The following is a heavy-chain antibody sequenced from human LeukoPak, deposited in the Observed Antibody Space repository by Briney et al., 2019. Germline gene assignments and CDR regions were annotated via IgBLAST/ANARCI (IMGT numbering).Heavy chain of an antibody. D-gene: IGHD2-2*01. CDR2: IWYDGSNK. J-gene: IGHJ4*02. CDR3: AKQEDCSSTSCYWAPFDY. CDR1: GFTFSSYG. Sequence: GRSLRLSCAAPGFTFSSYGMHWVRQAPGKGLEWVAVIWYDGSNKYYADSVKGRFTISRDSSKNTLYLQMNSLRAEDTAVYYCAKQEDCSSTSCYWAPFDYWGQGTLVTVSS. V-gene: IGHV3-33*06.